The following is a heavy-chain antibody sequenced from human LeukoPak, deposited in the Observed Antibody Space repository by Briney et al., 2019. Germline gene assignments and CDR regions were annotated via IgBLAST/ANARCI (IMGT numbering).Heavy chain of an antibody. D-gene: IGHD1-1*01. V-gene: IGHV3-11*01. J-gene: IGHJ6*02. CDR3: ARVSSAYDPEHYYYGMDV. CDR1: GFTFSDYY. Sequence: GGSLRLPCAAPGFTFSDYYMSWIRQAPGKGLEWVSYISSSGSTIYYADSVKGRFTISRDNAKNSLYLQMNSLRAEDTAVYYCARVSSAYDPEHYYYGMDVWGQGTTVTVSS. CDR2: ISSSGSTI.